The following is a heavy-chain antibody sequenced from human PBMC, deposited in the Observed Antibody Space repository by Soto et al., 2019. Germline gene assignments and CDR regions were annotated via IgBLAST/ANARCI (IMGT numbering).Heavy chain of an antibody. V-gene: IGHV1-18*01. Sequence: ASVKVSCKASGYTFINYGISWVRQAPGQGLEWMGWISAYNGNTNYAQKFQDRVTMTTDTSTSTAYMELRSLRSDDTAVYYCARESRDNVVVVAAKWGYFGMDVWGQGTTVTVSS. CDR3: ARESRDNVVVVAAKWGYFGMDV. CDR2: ISAYNGNT. CDR1: GYTFINYG. J-gene: IGHJ6*02. D-gene: IGHD2-15*01.